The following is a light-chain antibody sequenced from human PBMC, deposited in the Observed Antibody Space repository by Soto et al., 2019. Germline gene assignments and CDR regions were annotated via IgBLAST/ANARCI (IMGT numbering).Light chain of an antibody. Sequence: QSALTQPASVSGSPGQSITISCTGTSSDVGSYNLVSWYQQHPGKAPKLMIYEVTKRPLGVPDRFSGSKSGNAASLTVSGLQAEDEADYYCSSYAGSNYPYVFGTGTKLTVL. V-gene: IGLV2-14*02. CDR3: SSYAGSNYPYV. CDR1: SSDVGSYNL. CDR2: EVT. J-gene: IGLJ1*01.